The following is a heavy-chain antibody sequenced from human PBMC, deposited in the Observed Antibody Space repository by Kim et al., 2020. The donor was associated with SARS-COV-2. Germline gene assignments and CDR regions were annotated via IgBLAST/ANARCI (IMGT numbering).Heavy chain of an antibody. CDR3: ARGDDFWSGYCDY. V-gene: IGHV4-59*09. D-gene: IGHD3-3*01. J-gene: IGHJ4*02. Sequence: CTPSLKSRVTISVDTSKNQVSLKLSSVTAADTAGYYCARGDDFWSGYCDYWGQGTLVTVSS.